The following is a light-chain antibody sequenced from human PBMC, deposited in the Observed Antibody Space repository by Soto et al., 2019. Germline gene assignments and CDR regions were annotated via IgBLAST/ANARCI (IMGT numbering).Light chain of an antibody. V-gene: IGKV3-11*01. J-gene: IGKJ2*01. CDR1: QSISSY. CDR3: QQRRDWPRT. Sequence: EIVLTQSPATLSLSPGERATLSCRASQSISSYLAWYQQKPGQAPRLLFYDASIRAAGTPARFSGSGSGTAFTLTISSLEPEDLAVYYCQQRRDWPRTFGRGTKLEIK. CDR2: DAS.